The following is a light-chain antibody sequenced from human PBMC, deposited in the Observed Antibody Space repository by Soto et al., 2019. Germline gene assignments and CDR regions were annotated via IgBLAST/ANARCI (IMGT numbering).Light chain of an antibody. J-gene: IGKJ1*01. CDR3: QQTYSIPWT. CDR1: QSIITS. V-gene: IGKV1-39*01. Sequence: DIPMTQSPSSLSASVGDRVTITCRASQSIITSLNWYQQKPWKAPKVLIYAASNLQSGVPSRFSGSGYGTDFTLAICSLHAEDFAPNPCQQTYSIPWTFGQGTKLENK. CDR2: AAS.